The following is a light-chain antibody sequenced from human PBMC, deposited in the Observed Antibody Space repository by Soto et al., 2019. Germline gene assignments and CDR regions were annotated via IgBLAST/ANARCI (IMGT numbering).Light chain of an antibody. CDR2: AAS. Sequence: DIQMTQSPSSLSASVGDRVTITCRASQSISSYLNWYQQKPGKAPKLLIYAASSLQSGIPSRFSGSGSGTDFTLTISSLQPEDFANYYSQQSYSTLWTFGQGSKVEIK. CDR1: QSISSY. CDR3: QQSYSTLWT. J-gene: IGKJ1*01. V-gene: IGKV1-39*01.